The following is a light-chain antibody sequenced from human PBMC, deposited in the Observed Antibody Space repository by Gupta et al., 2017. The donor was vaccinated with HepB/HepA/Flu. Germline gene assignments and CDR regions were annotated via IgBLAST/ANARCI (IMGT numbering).Light chain of an antibody. CDR1: SSNIETNT. J-gene: IGLJ2*01. Sequence: QSVLTQPPSASGTPGQRVTISCSGSSSNIETNTVNWYQQLPGTAPKLLIYSNNQRPSGVPDRFSGSKSGTSASLAISGLQSGDEADYYCAAWDDNLNGVVFGGGTKVTVL. CDR3: AAWDDNLNGVV. CDR2: SNN. V-gene: IGLV1-44*01.